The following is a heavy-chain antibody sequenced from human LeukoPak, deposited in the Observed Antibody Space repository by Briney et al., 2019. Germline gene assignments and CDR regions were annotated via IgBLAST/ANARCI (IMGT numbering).Heavy chain of an antibody. CDR3: AKDLFSLLPDY. CDR1: GFTFSSYG. V-gene: IGHV3-23*01. Sequence: GGSLRLSCAASGFTFSSYGRSWVRQAPGKGLEWVSGISATGGGSTYYADSVKGRFTISRDNSKNTLYLQMNSLRAEDTAVYYCAKDLFSLLPDYWGQGTLVTVSS. D-gene: IGHD2-15*01. J-gene: IGHJ4*02. CDR2: ISATGGGST.